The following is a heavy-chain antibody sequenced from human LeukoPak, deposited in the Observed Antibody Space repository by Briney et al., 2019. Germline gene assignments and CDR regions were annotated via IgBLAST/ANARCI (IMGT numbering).Heavy chain of an antibody. Sequence: SGGSLRLSCAASGFTFSSYGMHWVRQAPGKGLEWVAVIWYDGSNKYYADSVKGRFTISRDNSKNTLYLQMNSLRAEDTAVYYCARPELKVSPGGAFDIWGQGTMVTVSS. CDR2: IWYDGSNK. V-gene: IGHV3-33*01. CDR1: GFTFSSYG. CDR3: ARPELKVSPGGAFDI. D-gene: IGHD1-14*01. J-gene: IGHJ3*02.